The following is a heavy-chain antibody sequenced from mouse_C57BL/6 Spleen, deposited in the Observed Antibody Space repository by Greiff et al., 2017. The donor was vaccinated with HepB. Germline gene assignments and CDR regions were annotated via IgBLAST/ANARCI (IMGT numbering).Heavy chain of an antibody. CDR2: IRSKSNNYAT. CDR1: GFSFNTYA. V-gene: IGHV10-1*01. J-gene: IGHJ4*01. CDR3: VRHEGYAMDY. Sequence: EVHLVESGGGLVQPKGSLKLSCAASGFSFNTYAMNWVRQAPGKGLEWVARIRSKSNNYATYYADSVKDRFTISRDDSESMLYLQMNNLKTEDTAMYYCVRHEGYAMDYWGQGTSVTVSS.